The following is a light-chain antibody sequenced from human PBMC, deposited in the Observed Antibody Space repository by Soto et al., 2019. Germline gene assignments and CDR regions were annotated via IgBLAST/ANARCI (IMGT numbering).Light chain of an antibody. CDR2: AAS. J-gene: IGKJ1*01. CDR3: LQHNTYPWT. Sequence: DIQMTQSPSSLSASVGDRVTITCRASQGIGNDLGWYQQKPGKAPKRLIYAASSLQSGVPSRFSGSGSGTEFTLTISSLQPEDFATYYCLQHNTYPWTLGQGTKVDI. V-gene: IGKV1-17*01. CDR1: QGIGND.